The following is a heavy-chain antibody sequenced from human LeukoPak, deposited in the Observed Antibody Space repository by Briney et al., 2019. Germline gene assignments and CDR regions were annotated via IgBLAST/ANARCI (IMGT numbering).Heavy chain of an antibody. J-gene: IGHJ4*02. CDR3: ARDGPLGSYDY. Sequence: GGSLRLSCAASGFTFSSYSMNWVRQAPGKGLEWVSSISSSSYIYYADSVKGRFTISRDNAKNSLYLQMNSLRAEDTAVYYCARDGPLGSYDYWGQGTLVTVSS. V-gene: IGHV3-21*01. D-gene: IGHD1-26*01. CDR1: GFTFSSYS. CDR2: ISSSSYI.